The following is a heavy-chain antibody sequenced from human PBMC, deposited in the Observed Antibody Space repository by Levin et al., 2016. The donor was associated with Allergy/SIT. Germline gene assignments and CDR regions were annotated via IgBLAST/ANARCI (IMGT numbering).Heavy chain of an antibody. CDR3: ARGVLELPDYYYGMDV. Sequence: VRQAPGKGLVWVSRINSDGSSTSYADSVKGRFTISRDNAKNSLYLQMNSLRAEDTAVYYCARGVLELPDYYYGMDVWGQGTTVTVSS. V-gene: IGHV3-74*01. CDR2: INSDGSST. D-gene: IGHD1-7*01. J-gene: IGHJ6*02.